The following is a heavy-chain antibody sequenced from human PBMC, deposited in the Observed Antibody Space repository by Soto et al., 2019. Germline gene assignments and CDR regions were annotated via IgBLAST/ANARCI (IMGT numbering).Heavy chain of an antibody. D-gene: IGHD3-22*01. CDR3: ARGDYYDTSGPFSDAFDI. Sequence: PGGSLRLSCAASGFTFSSYSMNWVRQAPGKGLEWVSYISSSSSTIYYADSVQGRFTISRDNAKNSLYLQMNSLRAEDTAVYFCARGDYYDTSGPFSDAFDIWGQGTMVTVSS. CDR2: ISSSSSTI. V-gene: IGHV3-48*01. J-gene: IGHJ3*02. CDR1: GFTFSSYS.